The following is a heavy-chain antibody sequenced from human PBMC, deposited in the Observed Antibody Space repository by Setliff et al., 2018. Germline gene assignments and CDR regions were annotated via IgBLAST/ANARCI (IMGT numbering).Heavy chain of an antibody. CDR2: VFYSGAT. CDR1: GGSLNGASI. CDR3: AKGGTYRYFDY. J-gene: IGHJ4*02. Sequence: SETLSLTCTVSGGSLNGASIVTWIRQPPGKGLEYIGYVFYSGATKYDPSLKSRVTMSVDTSKNQFSLKLRSVTAADTAMYYCAKGGTYRYFDYWGQGTLVTVSS. V-gene: IGHV4-61*08.